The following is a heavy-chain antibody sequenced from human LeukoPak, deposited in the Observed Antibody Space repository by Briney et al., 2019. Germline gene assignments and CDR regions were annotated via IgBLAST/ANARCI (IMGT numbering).Heavy chain of an antibody. Sequence: SETLSLTCAVSGGSISSYYWSWIRQPPGKGLEWIGYIYYSGSTNYNPSLKSRVTISVDTSKNQFSLKLSSVTAADTAVYYCARGGKYYDILTGYYRPGYFQHWGQGTLVTVSS. CDR1: GGSISSYY. CDR3: ARGGKYYDILTGYYRPGYFQH. D-gene: IGHD3-9*01. CDR2: IYYSGST. V-gene: IGHV4-59*01. J-gene: IGHJ1*01.